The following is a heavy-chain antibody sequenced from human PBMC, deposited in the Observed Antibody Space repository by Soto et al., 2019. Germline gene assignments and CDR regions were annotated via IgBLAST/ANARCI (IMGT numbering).Heavy chain of an antibody. V-gene: IGHV3-33*01. D-gene: IGHD2-15*01. CDR2: IWYDGSNK. CDR1: GFTFSRYG. CDR3: AREVVAATDFDY. J-gene: IGHJ4*02. Sequence: GGSLRLSCAASGFTFSRYGMHWVRQAPGKGLEWVAVIWYDGSNKYYADSVKGRFTISRDNSKNTLYLQMNSLRAEDTAVYYCAREVVAATDFDYWGQGTLVTVSS.